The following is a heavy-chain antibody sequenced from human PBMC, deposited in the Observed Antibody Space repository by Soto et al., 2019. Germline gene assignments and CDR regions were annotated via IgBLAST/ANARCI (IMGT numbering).Heavy chain of an antibody. CDR2: IYYSGST. V-gene: IGHV4-30-4*01. Sequence: PSETLSLTCTVSGGSISSGDYYWSWIRQPPGKGLEWIGYIYYSGSTYYNPSLKSRVTISVDTSKNQFSLKLSSVTAADTAVYYCARGLYYDSSVKGGNWFDPWGQGTLVTVSS. CDR3: ARGLYYDSSVKGGNWFDP. CDR1: GGSISSGDYY. J-gene: IGHJ5*02. D-gene: IGHD3-22*01.